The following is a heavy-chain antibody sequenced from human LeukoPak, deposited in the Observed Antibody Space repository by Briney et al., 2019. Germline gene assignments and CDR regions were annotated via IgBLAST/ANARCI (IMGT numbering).Heavy chain of an antibody. D-gene: IGHD4-17*01. J-gene: IGHJ4*02. CDR1: GESFRGYY. Sequence: SETLSLTCAVYGESFRGYYWSWIRQPPGKGLEWIGEINHSGSTNYNPSLKSRVTISVDTSKNQFSLKLSSVTAADTAVYYCARSGETYRDFEYWGQGTLVTVSS. CDR2: INHSGST. V-gene: IGHV4-34*01. CDR3: ARSGETYRDFEY.